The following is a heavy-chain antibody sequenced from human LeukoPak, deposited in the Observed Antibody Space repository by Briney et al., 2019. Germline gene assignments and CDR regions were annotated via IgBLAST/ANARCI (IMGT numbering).Heavy chain of an antibody. CDR3: VKGLAYSSAS. D-gene: IGHD3-16*01. CDR1: GFTFSSHS. Sequence: GGSLRLSCSASGFTFSSHSMHWVRQAPGKGLEYVSVISSNGGSTSYADSVKGRFTISRDNSKNTLYLQMSSLRPEDTALYHCVKGLAYSSASWGQGNLVTVSS. CDR2: ISSNGGST. V-gene: IGHV3-64D*09. J-gene: IGHJ4*02.